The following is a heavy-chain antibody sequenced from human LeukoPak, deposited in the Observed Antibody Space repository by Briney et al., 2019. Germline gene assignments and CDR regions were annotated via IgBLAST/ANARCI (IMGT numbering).Heavy chain of an antibody. CDR1: GFTFSSYE. Sequence: GGSLRLSCAASGFTFSSYEINWVRQAPGKGLEWVSYISSSGDTTHYADSVKGRFTISRDNAKNSLYLQMNSLRAEDTAVYYCARRAGAYSHPYDYWGQGTLVTVSS. CDR2: ISSSGDTT. D-gene: IGHD4/OR15-4a*01. J-gene: IGHJ4*02. CDR3: ARRAGAYSHPYDY. V-gene: IGHV3-48*03.